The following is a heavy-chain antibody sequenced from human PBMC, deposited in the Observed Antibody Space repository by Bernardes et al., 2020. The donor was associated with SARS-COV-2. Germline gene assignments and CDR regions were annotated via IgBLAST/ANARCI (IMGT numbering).Heavy chain of an antibody. CDR2: ISSDGAHT. J-gene: IGHJ4*02. Sequence: GGSLRLSCSASGFTFSSHAMQWVRQAPGKGPEYVSGISSDGAHTYYADSVKGRFTISRDNSKNTLYLEMNSLRPEDTAVYYCVNSFAPAMTGDFMWGQGALVTVSP. V-gene: IGHV3-64D*08. CDR1: GFTFSSHA. D-gene: IGHD3-9*01. CDR3: VNSFAPAMTGDFM.